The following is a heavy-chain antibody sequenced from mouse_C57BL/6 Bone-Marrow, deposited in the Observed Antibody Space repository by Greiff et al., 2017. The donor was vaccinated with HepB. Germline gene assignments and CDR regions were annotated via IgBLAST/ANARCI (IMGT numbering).Heavy chain of an antibody. CDR3: ARYYYGSRGGFAY. Sequence: VQLQQSGAELVRPGSSVKMSCKTSGYKFTSYGINWVKQRPGQGLEWIGYIYIGNGYTEYNEKFKGKATLTSDTSSSTAYMPLSSLTSEDSAIYFCARYYYGSRGGFAYWGQGTLVTVSA. CDR1: GYKFTSYG. D-gene: IGHD1-1*01. J-gene: IGHJ3*01. CDR2: IYIGNGYT. V-gene: IGHV1-58*01.